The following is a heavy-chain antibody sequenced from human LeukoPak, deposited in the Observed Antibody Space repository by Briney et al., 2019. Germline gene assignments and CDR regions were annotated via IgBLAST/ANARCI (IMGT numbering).Heavy chain of an antibody. V-gene: IGHV4-28*06. CDR1: GYSISSSNW. CDR3: ARLRTGRYFDY. CDR2: IYYSGST. D-gene: IGHD3-10*01. J-gene: IGHJ4*02. Sequence: SDTLSLTCAVSGYSISSSNWWGWIRQPPGKGLEWIGYIYYSGSTNYNPSLKSRVTMSVDTSKNQFSLKLSSVTALDTAVYYCARLRTGRYFDYWGQGTLVTVSS.